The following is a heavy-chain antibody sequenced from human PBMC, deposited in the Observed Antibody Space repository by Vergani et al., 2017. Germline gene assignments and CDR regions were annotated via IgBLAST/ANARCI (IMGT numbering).Heavy chain of an antibody. CDR3: ASVIAAAGTGDWFDP. D-gene: IGHD6-13*01. J-gene: IGHJ5*02. CDR2: IYYSGST. V-gene: IGHV4-39*01. CDR1: GGSISSSSYY. Sequence: QLQLQESGPGLVKPSETLSLTCTVSGGSISSSSYYWGWIRQPPGKGLEWIGSIYYSGSTYYNPSLKSRVTISVDTSKNQFSLKLSSVTAADTAVYYCASVIAAAGTGDWFDPWGQGTLVTVSS.